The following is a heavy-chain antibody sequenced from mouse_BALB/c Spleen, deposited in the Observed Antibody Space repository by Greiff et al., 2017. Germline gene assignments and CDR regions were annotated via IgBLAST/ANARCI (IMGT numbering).Heavy chain of an antibody. J-gene: IGHJ2*01. CDR2: IRNKANGYTT. Sequence: EVMLVESGGGLVQPGGSLRLSCPTSGFTFTDYYMSWVRQPPGKALEWLGFIRNKANGYTTEYSASVKGRFTISRDNSQSILYLQMNTLRAEDSATYYCARDGHFDDWGQGTTLTVSS. V-gene: IGHV7-3*02. CDR1: GFTFTDYY. CDR3: ARDGHFDD.